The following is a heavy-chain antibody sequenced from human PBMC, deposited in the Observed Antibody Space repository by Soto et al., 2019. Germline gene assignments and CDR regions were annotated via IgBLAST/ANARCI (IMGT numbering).Heavy chain of an antibody. V-gene: IGHV5-51*01. Sequence: GESLKISCKGSGYSFTSYWIGWVRQMPGKGLEWMGIIYPGDSDTRYSPSFQGQVTISADKSISTAYLQWSSLKASDSAMYYCARHYCSSTSCYPVYYYYYGMDVWGQGTTVTVSS. CDR1: GYSFTSYW. CDR2: IYPGDSDT. CDR3: ARHYCSSTSCYPVYYYYYGMDV. D-gene: IGHD2-2*01. J-gene: IGHJ6*02.